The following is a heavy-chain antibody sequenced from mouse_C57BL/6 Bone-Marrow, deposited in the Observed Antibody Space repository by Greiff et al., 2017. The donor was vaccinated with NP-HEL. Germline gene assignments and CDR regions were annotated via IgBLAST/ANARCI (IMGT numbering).Heavy chain of an antibody. CDR1: GYSITSGYY. CDR3: ARNSYYFDY. Sequence: DVQLQESGPGLVKPSQSLSLTCSVTGYSITSGYYWNWIRQFPGNKLEWMGYISYDGSNNYNPSLTNRISITRDTSKNQFFLKLNSVTTEDTATYYCARNSYYFDYWGQGTTLTVSS. V-gene: IGHV3-6*01. J-gene: IGHJ2*01. CDR2: ISYDGSN.